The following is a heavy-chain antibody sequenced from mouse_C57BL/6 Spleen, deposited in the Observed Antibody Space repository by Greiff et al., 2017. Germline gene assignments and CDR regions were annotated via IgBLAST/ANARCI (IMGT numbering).Heavy chain of an antibody. V-gene: IGHV1-18*01. D-gene: IGHD1-1*01. Sequence: VQLQQSGPELVKPGASVKIPCKASGYTFTDYNMDWVKQSHGKSLEWIGDINPNNGGTIYNQKFKGKATLTVDKSSSTAYMELRSLTSEDTAVYYCARSDVDYYGSGAYWGQGTLVTVSA. CDR1: GYTFTDYN. J-gene: IGHJ3*01. CDR2: INPNNGGT. CDR3: ARSDVDYYGSGAY.